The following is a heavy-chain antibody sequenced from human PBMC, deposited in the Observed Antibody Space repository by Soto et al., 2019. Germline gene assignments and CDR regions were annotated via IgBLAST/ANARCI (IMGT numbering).Heavy chain of an antibody. CDR3: ARSSANYSDFWSGYSSGMDV. Sequence: ASVKVSCKASGYTFTSYGISWVRQAPGQGLEWMGWVSAYNGNTNYAQKLQGRVTMTTDTSTSTAYMELRSLRSDDTAVYYCARSSANYSDFWSGYSSGMDVWGQGTTVTASS. CDR1: GYTFTSYG. CDR2: VSAYNGNT. D-gene: IGHD3-3*01. V-gene: IGHV1-18*04. J-gene: IGHJ6*02.